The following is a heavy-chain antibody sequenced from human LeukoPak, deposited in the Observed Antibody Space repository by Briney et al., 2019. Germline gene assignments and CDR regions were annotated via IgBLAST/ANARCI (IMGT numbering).Heavy chain of an antibody. V-gene: IGHV1-8*01. Sequence: ASVKVSCKASGYTFTSYDINWVRQATGQGLEWMGWMNPNSGNTGYAQKFQGRVTMTRNTSISTAYMELSSLRSEDTAVYYCGRPYYDFWSGYYMGPYYYYYYYMDVWGKGTTVTVSS. J-gene: IGHJ6*03. CDR1: GYTFTSYD. D-gene: IGHD3-3*01. CDR3: GRPYYDFWSGYYMGPYYYYYYYMDV. CDR2: MNPNSGNT.